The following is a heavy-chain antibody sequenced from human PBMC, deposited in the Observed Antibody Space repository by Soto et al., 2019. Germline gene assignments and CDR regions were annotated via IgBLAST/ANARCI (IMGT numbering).Heavy chain of an antibody. CDR2: IKTKGEGGPT. J-gene: IGHJ6*02. CDR1: GLPISNAW. Sequence: EVQLVESGGGFIQPGGSLRLSCAASGLPISNAWMNWVRQAPGKGLEWVGRIKTKGEGGPTDYAAAVKGRFTVSRDDSKNTLHLQMNSLKTEDTAVYYCTTGSVEGVWGQGTTVTASS. D-gene: IGHD2-15*01. V-gene: IGHV3-15*07. CDR3: TTGSVEGV.